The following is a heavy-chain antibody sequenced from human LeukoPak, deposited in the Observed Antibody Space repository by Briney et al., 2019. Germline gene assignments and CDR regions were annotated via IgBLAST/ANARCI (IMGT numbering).Heavy chain of an antibody. CDR3: ARVRGTVTHIDY. V-gene: IGHV4-59*01. D-gene: IGHD4-17*01. CDR1: GGSISSYY. Sequence: SETLSLTCTVSGGSISSYYWSWIRQPPGKGLEWIGYIYYSGRTNYNPSLKSRVTISEDMSKNQFSLKLSSVTAADTAVYYCARVRGTVTHIDYWGQGTLVTVSS. CDR2: IYYSGRT. J-gene: IGHJ4*02.